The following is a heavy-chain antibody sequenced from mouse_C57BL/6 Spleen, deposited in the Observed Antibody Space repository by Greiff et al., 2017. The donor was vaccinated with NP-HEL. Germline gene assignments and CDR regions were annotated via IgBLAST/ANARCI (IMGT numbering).Heavy chain of an antibody. V-gene: IGHV1-69*01. D-gene: IGHD1-1*01. Sequence: QVQLKQPGAELVMPGASVKLSCKASGYTFTSYWMHWVKQRPGQGLEWIGEIDPSDSYTNYNQKFKGKSTLTVDKSSSTAYMQLSSLTSEDSAVYYCARSSSSWYFDVWGTGTTVTVSS. J-gene: IGHJ1*03. CDR2: IDPSDSYT. CDR1: GYTFTSYW. CDR3: ARSSSSWYFDV.